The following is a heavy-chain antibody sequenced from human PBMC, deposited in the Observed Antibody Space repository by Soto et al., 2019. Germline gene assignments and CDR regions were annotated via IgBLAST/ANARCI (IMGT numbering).Heavy chain of an antibody. CDR1: GYTFTSYD. D-gene: IGHD6-19*01. J-gene: IGHJ5*02. V-gene: IGHV1-8*01. Sequence: QVQLVQSGAEVKKPGASVKVSCKASGYTFTSYDINWVRQATGQGLEWLALMNPNSGNTGYAQKFQGRVTMTRHTSISTAYMELSSLRSEDTAVYYCARTRRIAVAINWFDPWGQGTLVTVSS. CDR3: ARTRRIAVAINWFDP. CDR2: MNPNSGNT.